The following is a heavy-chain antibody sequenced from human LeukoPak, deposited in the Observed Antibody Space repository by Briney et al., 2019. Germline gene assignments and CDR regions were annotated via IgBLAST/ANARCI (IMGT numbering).Heavy chain of an antibody. CDR3: ATRVWELRAFDI. CDR1: GGSISSGGYY. D-gene: IGHD1-26*01. CDR2: IYYSGST. Sequence: PSETLSLTCTVSGGSISSGGYYWSWIRQHPGKGLEWIGYIYYSGSTYYNPSLKSRVTISVDTSKNQFSLKLSSVTAADTAVYYCATRVWELRAFDIWGQGTMVTVSS. V-gene: IGHV4-31*03. J-gene: IGHJ3*02.